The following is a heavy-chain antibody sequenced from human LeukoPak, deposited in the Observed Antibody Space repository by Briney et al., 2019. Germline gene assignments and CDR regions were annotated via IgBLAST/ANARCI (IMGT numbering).Heavy chain of an antibody. V-gene: IGHV3-73*01. CDR3: ARQTNSCHNY. CDR1: GFTLSGSH. D-gene: IGHD2-2*01. CDR2: IRRNYET. Sequence: GGSLRLSCTASGFTLSGSHMHWVRQAPGKGLEWVGHIRRNYETAYGASVKGRFTISRDDSKNMAYLHMNSLRSEDTAFYFCARQTNSCHNYWGQGTLVTVSS. J-gene: IGHJ4*02.